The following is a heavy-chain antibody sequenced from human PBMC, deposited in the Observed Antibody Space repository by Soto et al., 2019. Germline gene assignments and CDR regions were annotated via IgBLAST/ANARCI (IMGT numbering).Heavy chain of an antibody. V-gene: IGHV2-5*01. CDR2: IFWNDEK. Sequence: QITLKESGPTLVKPTQTLTLTCTFSGFSLSTSGVGVAWVRQPPGQALEWLAFIFWNDEKHYRPSLKSRVTIIKDTSKNQVVLTMTNVDPMDTGTYYCARRDGYNSCHFEYWGQGALVTVSS. CDR1: GFSLSTSGVG. J-gene: IGHJ4*02. D-gene: IGHD1-1*01. CDR3: ARRDGYNSCHFEY.